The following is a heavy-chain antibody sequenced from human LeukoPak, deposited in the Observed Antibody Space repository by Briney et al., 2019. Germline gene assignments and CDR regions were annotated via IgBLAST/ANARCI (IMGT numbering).Heavy chain of an antibody. CDR3: ARSRTRYYYDSSGYYRHFDY. Sequence: PGESLKISCKGSGYSFTSYWIGWVRQMPGKGLKWIGIIYPGDSDTRYSPSFQGQVTISADKSISTAYLQWSSLKASDTAMYYCARSRTRYYYDSSGYYRHFDYWGQGTLVTVSS. CDR1: GYSFTSYW. D-gene: IGHD3-22*01. V-gene: IGHV5-51*01. CDR2: IYPGDSDT. J-gene: IGHJ4*02.